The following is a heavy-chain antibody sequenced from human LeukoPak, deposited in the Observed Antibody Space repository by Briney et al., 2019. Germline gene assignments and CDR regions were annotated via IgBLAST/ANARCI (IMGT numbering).Heavy chain of an antibody. CDR1: GFTFSSYG. D-gene: IGHD3-16*01. CDR3: AKGGRFIPYDGGFDH. J-gene: IGHJ4*02. CDR2: ISYDGSNK. V-gene: IGHV3-30*18. Sequence: GGSLRLSCAASGFTFSSYGMHWVRQAPGKGLEWVAVISYDGSNKYYADSVKGRFAISRDNSKNTLYLQMNSLRAEDTAVYYCAKGGRFIPYDGGFDHWGQGTLVTVSS.